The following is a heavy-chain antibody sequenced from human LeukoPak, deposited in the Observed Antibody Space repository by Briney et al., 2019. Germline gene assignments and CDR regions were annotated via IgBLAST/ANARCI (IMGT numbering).Heavy chain of an antibody. Sequence: GGSLRLSCAASGFTFSSYGMHWVRQAPGKGLEWVAILWYDGSNTYYADSVKGRFTISRDNSKNTVYVQMNNLRAEDTAVYYCARARYSNYAGGFDYWGQGTLVSVSS. V-gene: IGHV3-33*01. J-gene: IGHJ4*02. D-gene: IGHD4-11*01. CDR1: GFTFSSYG. CDR3: ARARYSNYAGGFDY. CDR2: LWYDGSNT.